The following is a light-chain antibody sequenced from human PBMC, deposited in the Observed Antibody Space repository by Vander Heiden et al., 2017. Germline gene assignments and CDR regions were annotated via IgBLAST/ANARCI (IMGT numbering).Light chain of an antibody. CDR2: DVT. CDR3: SSYTTSSTQV. Sequence: QSALTQPASVSGSPGQSITISCAGTSSDVGNDNYVSWYQQHPGKAPKLVIYDVTNRPSGVSNRSSGAKSGNTASLTISGLQPEDEADYYCSSYTTSSTQVFGTGTKVTVL. V-gene: IGLV2-14*03. CDR1: SSDVGNDNY. J-gene: IGLJ1*01.